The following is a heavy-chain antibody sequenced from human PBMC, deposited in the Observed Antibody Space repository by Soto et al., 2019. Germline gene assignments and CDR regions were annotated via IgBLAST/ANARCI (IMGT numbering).Heavy chain of an antibody. V-gene: IGHV4-59*01. CDR3: ASLPVTTGYYGMDV. J-gene: IGHJ6*02. D-gene: IGHD4-17*01. CDR1: GDSISSFY. Sequence: QVQLQESGPGLVKPSETLSLTCTVAGDSISSFYWSWIRQPPGKGLEWIGCVYQTGNIKYNPSVNRRVTMSLDTSKNQISLRLNSVTFADTAVYYCASLPVTTGYYGMDVWGQGTTVSVSS. CDR2: VYQTGNI.